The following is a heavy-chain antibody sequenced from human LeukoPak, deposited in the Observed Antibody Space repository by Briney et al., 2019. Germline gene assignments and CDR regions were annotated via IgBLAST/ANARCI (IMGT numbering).Heavy chain of an antibody. Sequence: GGSLRLSCAASGFTFSNAWMTWVRQAPGKGLEWVAKIKQDGSEIYYVDSVTGRFTISRDNAKNSVFLQMNSLRAEDTAVYYCAKDSGTYAFDYWGQGTLVTVSS. V-gene: IGHV3-7*04. CDR2: IKQDGSEI. J-gene: IGHJ4*02. D-gene: IGHD1-26*01. CDR3: AKDSGTYAFDY. CDR1: GFTFSNAW.